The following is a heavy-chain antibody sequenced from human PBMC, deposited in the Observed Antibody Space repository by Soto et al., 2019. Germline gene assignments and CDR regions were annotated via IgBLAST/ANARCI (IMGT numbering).Heavy chain of an antibody. D-gene: IGHD1-1*01. CDR3: AKEGPITNWYFDY. Sequence: QVQLVESGGGVVQPGRSLRLSCAASGFTFSSYGMHWVRQAPGKGLEWVTVISYDGKVAYYADSVKGRFTISRDNSKHTLYLQMHSPRTEVTAMYYFAKEGPITNWYFDYWGQGTLVTVSS. J-gene: IGHJ4*02. CDR2: ISYDGKVA. CDR1: GFTFSSYG. V-gene: IGHV3-30*18.